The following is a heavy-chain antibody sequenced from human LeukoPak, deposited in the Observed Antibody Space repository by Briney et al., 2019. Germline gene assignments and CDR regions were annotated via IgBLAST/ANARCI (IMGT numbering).Heavy chain of an antibody. CDR1: GYTFTSYG. Sequence: PVGSLRLSCAASGYTFTSYGMHWVRQAPGKGLEWVAFIRHDGSNTNYAETVKGRFTISRDNSNNTLYLQMNSLRAEDTAVYYCAKDLDYGDYMKWGQGTLVTVSS. V-gene: IGHV3-30*02. CDR3: AKDLDYGDYMK. D-gene: IGHD4-17*01. CDR2: IRHDGSNT. J-gene: IGHJ4*02.